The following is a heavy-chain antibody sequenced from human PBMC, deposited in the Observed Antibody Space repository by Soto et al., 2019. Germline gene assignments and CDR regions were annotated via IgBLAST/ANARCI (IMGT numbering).Heavy chain of an antibody. CDR3: ARTIRGYSYGYPDY. D-gene: IGHD5-18*01. Sequence: GGSLRLSCAASGFPFSSYAMHWVRQAPGKGLEWVAVISYDGSNKYYADSVKGRFTISRDNSKNTLYLQMNSLRAEDTAVYYCARTIRGYSYGYPDYWGQGTLVTVSS. CDR1: GFPFSSYA. V-gene: IGHV3-30-3*01. CDR2: ISYDGSNK. J-gene: IGHJ4*02.